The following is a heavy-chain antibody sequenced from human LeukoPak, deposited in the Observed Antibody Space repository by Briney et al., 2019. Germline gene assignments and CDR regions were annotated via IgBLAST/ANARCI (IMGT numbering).Heavy chain of an antibody. CDR1: SLTFSAYV. Sequence: GGSLRLSCAASSLTFSAYVMHWVRQAPGRGLEWVSSISSSSTYMSYADSVKGRFTVSRDNAENSLYLQMSGLRGEDTAVYYCARGPKSEWLQNYFDYWGQGALVAVSS. D-gene: IGHD5-12*01. CDR3: ARGPKSEWLQNYFDY. CDR2: ISSSSTYM. J-gene: IGHJ4*02. V-gene: IGHV3-21*06.